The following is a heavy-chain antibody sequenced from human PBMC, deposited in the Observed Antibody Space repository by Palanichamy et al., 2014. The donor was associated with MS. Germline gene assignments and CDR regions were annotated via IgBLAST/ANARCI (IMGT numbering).Heavy chain of an antibody. Sequence: EVQLVESWGEAWCSRGGSLRLSCAASGFRFSGYDMSWVRQAPGKGPEWLSYISYSGGTIYYADSVKGRFTVSRDNAKNSLYLQMNSLRAEDTAIYSCARAAPFDYWGQGTLVTVSS. V-gene: IGHV3-48*01. CDR1: GFRFSGYD. J-gene: IGHJ4*02. CDR3: ARAAPFDY. CDR2: ISYSGGTI.